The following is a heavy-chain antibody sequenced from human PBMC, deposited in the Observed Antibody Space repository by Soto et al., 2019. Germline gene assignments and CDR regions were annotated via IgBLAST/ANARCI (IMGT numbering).Heavy chain of an antibody. CDR3: ARVFRAVFGDYENESNFYYMDV. J-gene: IGHJ6*03. CDR2: INQFGTT. Sequence: SETLSLTCAVYGGSLSGYSWSWIRQSPGKGLEWIGKINQFGTTIYNPSLKTRVTMSVDTSKNQFSLRLSSVTAADRALYYCARVFRAVFGDYENESNFYYMDVWAKGTTVTVSS. D-gene: IGHD4-17*01. CDR1: GGSLSGYS. V-gene: IGHV4-34*01.